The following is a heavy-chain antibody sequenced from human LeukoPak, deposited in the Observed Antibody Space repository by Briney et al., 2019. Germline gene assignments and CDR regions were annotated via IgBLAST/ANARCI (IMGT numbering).Heavy chain of an antibody. J-gene: IGHJ4*02. CDR3: ASRGRVRGYSYGPDY. CDR1: GGSFSGYY. D-gene: IGHD5-18*01. V-gene: IGHV4-34*01. Sequence: PSETLSLTCAVYGGSFSGYYWSWIRQPPGKGLEWIGEINRSGSTNYNPSLKSRVTISVDTSKNQFSLKLSSVTAADTAVYYCASRGRVRGYSYGPDYWGQGTLVTVSS. CDR2: INRSGST.